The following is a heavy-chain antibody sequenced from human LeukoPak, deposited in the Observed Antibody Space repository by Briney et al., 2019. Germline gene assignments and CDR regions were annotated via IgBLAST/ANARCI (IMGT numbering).Heavy chain of an antibody. J-gene: IGHJ3*02. CDR3: AKDITSDYGDYVRAFDI. CDR1: GFTFSSYN. D-gene: IGHD4-17*01. V-gene: IGHV3-21*04. Sequence: PGGSLRLSCAASGFTFSSYNMNWVRQAPGKGLEWVSSINSSSYIYYADSLKGRFTISRDNAKNSLYLQMNSLRAEDTALYYCAKDITSDYGDYVRAFDIWGQGTMVTVSS. CDR2: INSSSYI.